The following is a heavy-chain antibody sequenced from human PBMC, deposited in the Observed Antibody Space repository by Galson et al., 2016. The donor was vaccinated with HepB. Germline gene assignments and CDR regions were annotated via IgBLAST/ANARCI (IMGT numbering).Heavy chain of an antibody. D-gene: IGHD3-10*01. Sequence: SVKVSCKASGFTFTSSAVQWVRQARGQRLEWIGWIVVGSGNTNYAQKFQERVTITRDMSTSTAYMELSSLRSEDTAVYYWAAATLTYYYYGSGLRYYYAMDVWVQGTTVTVSS. CDR2: IVVGSGNT. J-gene: IGHJ6*02. CDR1: GFTFTSSA. V-gene: IGHV1-58*01. CDR3: AAATLTYYYYGSGLRYYYAMDV.